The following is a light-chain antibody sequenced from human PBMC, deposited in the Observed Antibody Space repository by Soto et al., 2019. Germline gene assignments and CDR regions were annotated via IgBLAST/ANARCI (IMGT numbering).Light chain of an antibody. Sequence: DIVLPQSPVTLSLSPGERATLSCRASQSVSSSYLAWYQQKPGQAPRLLIYGASSRATGIPDRFSGSGSGTDFTLTISRLEPEDFAVYYCQQYGSSLGVTFGGGTKV. V-gene: IGKV3-20*01. CDR1: QSVSSSY. CDR2: GAS. CDR3: QQYGSSLGVT. J-gene: IGKJ4*01.